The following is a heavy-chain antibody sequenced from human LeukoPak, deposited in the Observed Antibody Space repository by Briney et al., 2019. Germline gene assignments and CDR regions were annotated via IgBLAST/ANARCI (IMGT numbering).Heavy chain of an antibody. CDR3: VRGRLLRSTKYFDY. CDR2: IDAGATST. J-gene: IGHJ4*02. Sequence: GGSLRLSCAASGFPVNKYEMHWVRQAPGRGLEWVSYIDAGATSTDYADSVWGRFTLSRDNAQNSVHLQMNSLRDEDTAVYYCVRGRLLRSTKYFDYWGQGALVTVSS. CDR1: GFPVNKYE. V-gene: IGHV3-48*03. D-gene: IGHD2-21*02.